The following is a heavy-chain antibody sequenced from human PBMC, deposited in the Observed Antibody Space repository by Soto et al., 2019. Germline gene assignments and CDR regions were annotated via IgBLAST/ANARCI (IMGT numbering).Heavy chain of an antibody. Sequence: GGSLRLSCAASGFTFSSYSMNWVRQAPGKGLEWVSSISSSSSYIYYADSVKGRFTISRDNAKNSLYLQMNSLRAEDTAVYYCARDRLTDIVVVVGDYYYGMDVWGQGTTVTVS. D-gene: IGHD2-15*01. V-gene: IGHV3-21*01. CDR1: GFTFSSYS. CDR2: ISSSSSYI. J-gene: IGHJ6*02. CDR3: ARDRLTDIVVVVGDYYYGMDV.